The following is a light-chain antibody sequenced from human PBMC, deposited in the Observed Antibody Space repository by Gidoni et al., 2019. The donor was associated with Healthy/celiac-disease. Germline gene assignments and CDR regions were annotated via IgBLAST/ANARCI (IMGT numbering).Light chain of an antibody. Sequence: DIQMTQSPSSLSASVGDRVTITCRASQSISSYLNWYQQKPGKASKLLIYAASSFQSGVPSRFSGSGSGTDFTLTISSLQPEDFATYYCQQSYSTPLTFGPGTKVDIK. V-gene: IGKV1-39*01. CDR2: AAS. J-gene: IGKJ3*01. CDR1: QSISSY. CDR3: QQSYSTPLT.